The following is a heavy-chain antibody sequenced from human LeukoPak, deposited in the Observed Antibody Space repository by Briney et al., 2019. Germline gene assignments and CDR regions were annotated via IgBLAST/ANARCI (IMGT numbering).Heavy chain of an antibody. CDR1: GFTFSSYG. CDR2: ISYDGSNK. D-gene: IGHD6-13*01. CDR3: AKPGGWSSSWYGIFVY. Sequence: GGSLRLSCAASGFTFSSYGMHWVRQAPGKGLEWVAVISYDGSNKYYADSVKGRFTISRDNSKNTLYLQMNSLRAEDTAVYYCAKPGGWSSSWYGIFVYWGQGTLVTVSS. J-gene: IGHJ4*02. V-gene: IGHV3-30*18.